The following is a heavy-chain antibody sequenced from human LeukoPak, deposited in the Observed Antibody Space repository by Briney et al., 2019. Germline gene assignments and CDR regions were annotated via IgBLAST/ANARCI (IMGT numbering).Heavy chain of an antibody. J-gene: IGHJ5*02. D-gene: IGHD3-10*01. CDR1: GFIFSSYW. CDR3: AKDLMRDRWFGES. Sequence: GGSLRLSCAASGFIFSSYWMHWVRHAPGKGLAWVSRINTDGSSTSYADSVKGRFTISRDNAKNTLYLQMNSLRAEDTAVYYCAKDLMRDRWFGESWGQGTLVTVSS. CDR2: INTDGSST. V-gene: IGHV3-74*01.